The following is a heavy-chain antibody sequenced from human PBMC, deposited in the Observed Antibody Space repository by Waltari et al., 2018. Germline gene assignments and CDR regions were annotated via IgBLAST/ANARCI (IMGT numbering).Heavy chain of an antibody. V-gene: IGHV1-69*08. CDR1: GGTFSSYA. D-gene: IGHD3-10*01. J-gene: IGHJ4*02. CDR2: ITPIFGTA. Sequence: QVQLVQSGAEVKKPGSSVKVSCKASGGTFSSYAISWVRQAPGQGLEWMGRITPIFGTANDDQKFQGRVTITADKSTSTAYMELSSLRSEDTAVYYCARDGPLITMVQGVIASYFDYWGQGTLVTVSS. CDR3: ARDGPLITMVQGVIASYFDY.